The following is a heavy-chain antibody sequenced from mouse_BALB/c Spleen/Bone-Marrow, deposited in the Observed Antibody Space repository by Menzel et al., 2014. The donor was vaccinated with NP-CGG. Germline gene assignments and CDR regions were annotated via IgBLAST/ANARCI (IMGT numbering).Heavy chain of an antibody. CDR1: GFNIKDTY. J-gene: IGHJ2*01. CDR3: ASYVYGYYFDY. D-gene: IGHD1-1*01. V-gene: IGHV14-3*02. CDR2: IDPANVNT. Sequence: VHVKQSGAELVKLGASVKLSCTASGFNIKDTYMHWVKQRPEQGLEWIGRIDPANVNTKYDPKFQGKATITADTSSNTAYLQLSSLTSEDTAVYYCASYVYGYYFDYWGQGTTLTVSS.